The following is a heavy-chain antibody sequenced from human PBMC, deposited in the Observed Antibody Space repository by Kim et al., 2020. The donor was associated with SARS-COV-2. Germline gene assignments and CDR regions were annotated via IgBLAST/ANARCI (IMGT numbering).Heavy chain of an antibody. Sequence: GGSLRLSCAASGFTFSSYTMSWVRQAPGKGLEWVSGVVGVDNTYYADSVKGRFTISRDNSKNTLYLQTNSLRAEDTAIYFCAKDRIPDGEWDFDYWGQGTLVTVSS. J-gene: IGHJ4*02. CDR3: AKDRIPDGEWDFDY. CDR1: GFTFSSYT. D-gene: IGHD3-10*01. V-gene: IGHV3-23*01. CDR2: VVGVDNT.